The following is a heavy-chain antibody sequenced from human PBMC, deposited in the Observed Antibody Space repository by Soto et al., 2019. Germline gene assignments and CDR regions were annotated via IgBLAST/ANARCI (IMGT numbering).Heavy chain of an antibody. CDR2: ISGSGSSI. CDR3: AKGGDSSSWKNWFDP. V-gene: IGHV3-23*01. J-gene: IGHJ5*02. Sequence: EVQLLESGGGLVQPGGSLRLSCAASGFTFSHYAMTWVRQAPGKGLEWVSGISGSGSSIYYADSVKGRFTISRDNSKNTLYLQMNSRRAEDTAVYYCAKGGDSSSWKNWFDPWGQGTLVTVSS. D-gene: IGHD6-13*01. CDR1: GFTFSHYA.